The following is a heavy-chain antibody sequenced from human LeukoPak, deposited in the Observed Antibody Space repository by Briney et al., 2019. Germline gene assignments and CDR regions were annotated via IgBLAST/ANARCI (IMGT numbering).Heavy chain of an antibody. V-gene: IGHV3-23*01. D-gene: IGHD1-26*01. Sequence: PGGSLRLSCAASGFTFSSYAMSWVRQAPGKGLEWVSAISGSGGSTYYADSVKGRFTISRDNSKNTLYLQMNSLRAEDTAVYYCAKDPTLVGATTQGAYWGLGTLVTVSS. CDR3: AKDPTLVGATTQGAY. CDR1: GFTFSSYA. CDR2: ISGSGGST. J-gene: IGHJ4*02.